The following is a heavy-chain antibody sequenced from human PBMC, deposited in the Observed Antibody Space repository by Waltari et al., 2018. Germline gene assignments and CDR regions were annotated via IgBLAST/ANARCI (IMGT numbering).Heavy chain of an antibody. V-gene: IGHV4-39*02. CDR3: ARLSGYCDDTGCYGHYAMDV. D-gene: IGHD2-2*01. CDR2: FYYPGNI. CDR1: GGSVRTPSYP. J-gene: IGHJ6*02. Sequence: QLQLQESGPGLVTPSETLSLTCTVSGGSVRTPSYPWSWARQSPGKGLEWIGTFYYPGNIYYNPSLTSRVTISVDSPQNHLSLRLSSVTAADTAVYYCARLSGYCDDTGCYGHYAMDVWGQGTTVTVSS.